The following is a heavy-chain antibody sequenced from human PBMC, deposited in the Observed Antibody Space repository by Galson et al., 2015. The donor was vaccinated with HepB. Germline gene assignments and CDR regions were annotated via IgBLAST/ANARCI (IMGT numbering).Heavy chain of an antibody. J-gene: IGHJ3*02. CDR3: ATTGCGNVAYCTFEI. Sequence: SLRLSCAASGLTFSGYTMSWVRQSPGRGLQWVSYISPNGATTYYTDSVKGRFTIARDNARNTVSLQMSSLTADDSAVYFCATTGCGNVAYCTFEIWGLGTLVTVAS. CDR2: ISPNGATT. CDR1: GLTFSGYT. V-gene: IGHV3-11*01. D-gene: IGHD4-23*01.